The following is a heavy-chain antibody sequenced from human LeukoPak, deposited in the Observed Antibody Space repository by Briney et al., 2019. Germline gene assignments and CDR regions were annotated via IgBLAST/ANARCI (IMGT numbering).Heavy chain of an antibody. Sequence: GGSLRLSCAASGFTFNNYGIHWVRQAPGKGLEWVSPIYSGGSTYYADSVKGRFTISRDNSKNTLYLQMNSLRAEDTAVYYCARVVRYFDWLSLYYFDYWGQGTLVTVSS. J-gene: IGHJ4*02. V-gene: IGHV3-66*01. CDR1: GFTFNNYG. CDR3: ARVVRYFDWLSLYYFDY. CDR2: IYSGGST. D-gene: IGHD3-9*01.